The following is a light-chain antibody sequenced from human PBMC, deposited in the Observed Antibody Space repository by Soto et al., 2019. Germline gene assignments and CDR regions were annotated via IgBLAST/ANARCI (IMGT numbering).Light chain of an antibody. CDR2: LNSDGSH. CDR3: QPGGTVWV. J-gene: IGLJ3*02. V-gene: IGLV4-69*01. Sequence: QLVLTQSPSASASLGASVKLTCTLSSGHSSYAIAWHQQQPEKGPRYLMKLNSDGSHSKGDGIPDRFSGSSSGAERYLTISSLQSEDEADYYCQPGGTVWVFGGGTKLTVL. CDR1: SGHSSYA.